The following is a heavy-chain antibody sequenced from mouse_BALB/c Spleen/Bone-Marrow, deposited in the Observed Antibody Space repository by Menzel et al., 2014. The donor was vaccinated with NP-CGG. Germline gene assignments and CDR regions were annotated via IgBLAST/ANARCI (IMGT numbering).Heavy chain of an antibody. V-gene: IGHV4-1*02. Sequence: VQLQQSGGGLVQPGGSLKLSCAASGFDFSRYWMSWVRQAPGKGREWIGEINPDSSTINYTPSLKDKFIISRDNAKNTLYLQMGKVRSEDTALYYCARPSRAMDYWGQGTSVTVSS. CDR2: INPDSSTI. J-gene: IGHJ4*01. CDR1: GFDFSRYW. CDR3: ARPSRAMDY.